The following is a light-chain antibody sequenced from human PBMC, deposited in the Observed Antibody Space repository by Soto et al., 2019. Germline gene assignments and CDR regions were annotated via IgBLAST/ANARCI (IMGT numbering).Light chain of an antibody. V-gene: IGKV1-5*03. Sequence: DIPMTQSPSTLSASVGDRVTITCRASQSIRSWLAWYQQKSGKAPKLLIYRASSLEGGVPSRFSGSGSGTEFTLTISSLQPDDFATYHCQQYDNYPYTFGQGTKLEIK. CDR3: QQYDNYPYT. CDR1: QSIRSW. CDR2: RAS. J-gene: IGKJ2*01.